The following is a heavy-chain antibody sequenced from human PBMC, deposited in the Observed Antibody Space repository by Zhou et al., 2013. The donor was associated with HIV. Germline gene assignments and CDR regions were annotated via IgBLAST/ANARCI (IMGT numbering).Heavy chain of an antibody. CDR2: ISGYNDNT. J-gene: IGHJ4*02. D-gene: IGHD2-2*01. V-gene: IGHV1-18*01. CDR1: GYSINNFG. CDR3: ARRSCSSTSCYGDY. Sequence: QVQLVQSGAEVKKPGASVKVSCKASGYSINNFGISWVRQAPGQRLEWMGWISGYNDNTEYRQRFQGRFTMTTDTSTNTAYMELRGLTSDDTAVYYCARRSCSSTSCYGDYWGQGTLVTVSS.